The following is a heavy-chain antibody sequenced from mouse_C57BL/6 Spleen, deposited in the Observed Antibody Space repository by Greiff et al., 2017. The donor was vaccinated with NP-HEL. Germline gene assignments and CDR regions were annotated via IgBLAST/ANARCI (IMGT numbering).Heavy chain of an antibody. Sequence: QVQLQQPGAELVKPGASVKMSCKASGYTFTSYWITWVKQRPGQGLEWIGDIYPGSGSTNYNETFKSKATLTVDTSSSTAYMQLSSLTSEDSAVYYCARSWWWDERGGGYWYFDVWGTGTTVTVSS. CDR1: GYTFTSYW. J-gene: IGHJ1*03. CDR3: ARSWWWDERGGGYWYFDV. V-gene: IGHV1-55*01. D-gene: IGHD1-1*02. CDR2: IYPGSGST.